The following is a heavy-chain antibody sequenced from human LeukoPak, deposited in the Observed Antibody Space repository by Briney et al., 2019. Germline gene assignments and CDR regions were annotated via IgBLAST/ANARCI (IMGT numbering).Heavy chain of an antibody. V-gene: IGHV3-23*01. Sequence: GGSLRLSCAASGFTFSSYAMSWVRQAPGKGLEWVSAISGSGGSTYYADSVKGRFTISRDNSKNTLYLQMNSLRAEDTAVYYCARGVRWLQYYFDYWGQGTLVTVSS. CDR1: GFTFSSYA. CDR2: ISGSGGST. D-gene: IGHD5-24*01. J-gene: IGHJ4*02. CDR3: ARGVRWLQYYFDY.